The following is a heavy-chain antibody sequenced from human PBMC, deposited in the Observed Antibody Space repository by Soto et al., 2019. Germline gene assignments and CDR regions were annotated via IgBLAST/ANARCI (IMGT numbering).Heavy chain of an antibody. D-gene: IGHD3-22*01. Sequence: GGSLRLSCTASGFTFGEYAMSWFRQAPGKGLEWVGFIRSKAYGGTTEYAASVKGRFTISRDDSKSIAYLQMNSLKTEDTAVYYCTSFPMTPPRPYYFDYWGQGTLVTVSS. J-gene: IGHJ4*02. V-gene: IGHV3-49*03. CDR1: GFTFGEYA. CDR3: TSFPMTPPRPYYFDY. CDR2: IRSKAYGGTT.